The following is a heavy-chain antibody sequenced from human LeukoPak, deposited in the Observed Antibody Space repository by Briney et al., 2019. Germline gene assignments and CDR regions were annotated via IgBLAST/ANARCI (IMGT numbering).Heavy chain of an antibody. D-gene: IGHD2-21*01. CDR1: GGSISSYY. CDR2: IYYSGST. J-gene: IGHJ4*02. Sequence: SETLSLTCTVSGGSISSYYWSWIRQPPGKGLEWIGHIYYSGSTNYNPSLKSRVTISVDTSKNQFSLKLSSVTAADTAVYYCARGSKGLVWRYYFDYWGQGTLVTVSS. CDR3: ARGSKGLVWRYYFDY. V-gene: IGHV4-59*01.